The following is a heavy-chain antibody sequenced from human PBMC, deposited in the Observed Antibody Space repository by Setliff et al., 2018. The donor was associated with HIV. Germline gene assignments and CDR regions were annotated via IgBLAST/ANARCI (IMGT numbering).Heavy chain of an antibody. CDR1: GFTFGDYA. J-gene: IGHJ3*02. CDR3: TRDQPRYYNFWSGPDAFDI. V-gene: IGHV3-49*04. CDR2: IRSKAYGGTT. Sequence: GGSLRLSCTASGFTFGDYAMSWVRQAPGKGLEWVGFIRSKAYGGTTEYAASVKGRFTTSRDDSKSIAYLQMNSLKAEDTAVYYCTRDQPRYYNFWSGPDAFDIWGQGTMVTVSS. D-gene: IGHD3-3*01.